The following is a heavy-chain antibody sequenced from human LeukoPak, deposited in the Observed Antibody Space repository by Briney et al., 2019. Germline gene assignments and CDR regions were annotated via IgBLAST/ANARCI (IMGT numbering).Heavy chain of an antibody. Sequence: ASVKVSCKASGYTFTMYYIHWVRQAPGQGLEWMGMINPSDGATTYAQRFQGRVTMTRDMSTTTVYMDLRSLRSEDTAVYFWAGEQRGGLSGSLGCLFASYYTYYHMDVWGGGTTVTVSS. J-gene: IGHJ6*03. CDR2: INPSDGAT. D-gene: IGHD1-26*01. CDR3: AGEQRGGLSGSLGCLFASYYTYYHMDV. V-gene: IGHV1-46*01. CDR1: GYTFTMYY.